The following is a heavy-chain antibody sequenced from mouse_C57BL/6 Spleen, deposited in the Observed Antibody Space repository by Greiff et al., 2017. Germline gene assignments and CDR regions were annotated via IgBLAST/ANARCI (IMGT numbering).Heavy chain of an antibody. J-gene: IGHJ4*01. CDR2: IWSGGST. CDR1: GFSLTSYG. V-gene: IGHV2-2*01. Sequence: VQLQQSGPGLVQPSQSLSITCTVSGFSLTSYGVHWVRQSPGKGLEWLGVIWSGGSTDYNAAFISRLSISKDNSKSQVFFKMNSLQADDTAIYYCARSLIYYGNYLYYAMDYWGQGTSVTVSS. CDR3: ARSLIYYGNYLYYAMDY. D-gene: IGHD2-1*01.